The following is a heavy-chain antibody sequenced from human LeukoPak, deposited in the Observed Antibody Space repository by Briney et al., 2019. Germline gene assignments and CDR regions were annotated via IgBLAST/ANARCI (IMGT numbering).Heavy chain of an antibody. Sequence: GGSLRLSCAASGFTFTNAWMNWVRQAPGKGLEWVGRIKSKADGETIDYAAPVKGRFTFSRDDSKNMLYLQMNSLKSEDTAVYYCAKDQSAAMSPRWYYFDYWGQGTLVTVSS. CDR2: IKSKADGETI. CDR1: GFTFTNAW. CDR3: AKDQSAAMSPRWYYFDY. J-gene: IGHJ4*02. D-gene: IGHD2-2*01. V-gene: IGHV3-15*07.